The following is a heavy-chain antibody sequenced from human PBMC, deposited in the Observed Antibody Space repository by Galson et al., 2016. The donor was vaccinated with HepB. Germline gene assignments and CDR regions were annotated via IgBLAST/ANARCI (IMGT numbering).Heavy chain of an antibody. CDR3: ARIIKTGTTSHFDY. V-gene: IGHV3-21*01. D-gene: IGHD1-7*01. J-gene: IGHJ4*02. CDR2: ISTSSSPI. Sequence: SLRLSCAASGITFNTYNMVWVRQAPGKGLEWVSYISTSSSPISHRDSVKGRFTISRDNTKNSLYLQLNSLRAEDTAVYYCARIIKTGTTSHFDYWGQGTLVTVSS. CDR1: GITFNTYN.